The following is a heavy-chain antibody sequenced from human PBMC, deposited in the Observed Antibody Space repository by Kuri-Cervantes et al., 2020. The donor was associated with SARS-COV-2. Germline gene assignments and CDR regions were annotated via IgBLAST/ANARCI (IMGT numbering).Heavy chain of an antibody. Sequence: GESLKISCAASGFTFSSYAMSWVRQAPGKGLEWVSAISGSGGSTYYADSVKGRFTISRDNSKNTLYLQMNSLRAEDTAVYYCARDLEGYCSGGSCYEGWDYYYGMDVWGQGTTVTVSS. V-gene: IGHV3-23*01. D-gene: IGHD2-15*01. CDR2: ISGSGGST. CDR1: GFTFSSYA. J-gene: IGHJ6*02. CDR3: ARDLEGYCSGGSCYEGWDYYYGMDV.